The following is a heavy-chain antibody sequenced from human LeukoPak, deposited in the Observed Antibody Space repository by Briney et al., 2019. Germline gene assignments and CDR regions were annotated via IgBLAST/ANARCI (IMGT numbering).Heavy chain of an antibody. J-gene: IGHJ4*02. CDR1: GFTFSDYE. CDR3: ARGALHVFDY. Sequence: GGSLRLSCAASGFTFSDYEINWVRQAPGKGLEWVSCISTSGSTTYYADSVKSRFTISRDNAKNSLFLQMNTLTVEDTAVYYCARGALHVFDYWGQGTPVTVSS. D-gene: IGHD3-10*02. CDR2: ISTSGSTT. V-gene: IGHV3-48*03.